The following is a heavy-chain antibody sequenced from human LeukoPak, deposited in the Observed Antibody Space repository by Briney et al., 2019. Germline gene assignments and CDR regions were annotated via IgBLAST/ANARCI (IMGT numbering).Heavy chain of an antibody. CDR2: ISSSSSYT. J-gene: IGHJ6*02. D-gene: IGHD3-10*01. V-gene: IGHV3-11*06. Sequence: GGSLRLSCAASGFTFSDYYMSWIRQAPGKGLEWVSYISSSSSYTNYADSVKGRFTISRDNAKNSLYLQMNSLRAEDTAVYYCARDTGREDYYGSGRHYYYGMDVWGQGTTVTVSS. CDR1: GFTFSDYY. CDR3: ARDTGREDYYGSGRHYYYGMDV.